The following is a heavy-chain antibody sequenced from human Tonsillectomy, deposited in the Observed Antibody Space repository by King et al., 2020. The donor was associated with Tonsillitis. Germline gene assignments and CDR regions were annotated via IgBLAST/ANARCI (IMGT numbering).Heavy chain of an antibody. V-gene: IGHV4-39*01. Sequence: QLQESGPGLVKPSETLSLTCTVSGGSISSSSYYWGWIRQPPGKGLEWIGSIYYNWSTYYNPSLKSRVTISVDTSKNQFSLKLSSVTAADTAVYYCARLDYRQQWLVVAFDIWGQGTMVTVSS. D-gene: IGHD6-19*01. CDR3: ARLDYRQQWLVVAFDI. CDR2: IYYNWST. J-gene: IGHJ3*02. CDR1: GGSISSSSYY.